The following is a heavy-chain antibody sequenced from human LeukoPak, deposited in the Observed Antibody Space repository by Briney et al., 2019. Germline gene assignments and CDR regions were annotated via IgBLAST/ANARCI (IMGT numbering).Heavy chain of an antibody. D-gene: IGHD3-22*01. Sequence: TSSETLSLTCTVSGGSISIYYWSWIRQPPGKGLEWIGSIYYSGSTNYNPSLKSRVTISVDTSKNQFSLKLTSVTAADTAVYFCARVGSSGYQPLDYWGQGTLVTVSS. CDR2: IYYSGST. CDR1: GGSISIYY. CDR3: ARVGSSGYQPLDY. V-gene: IGHV4-59*01. J-gene: IGHJ4*02.